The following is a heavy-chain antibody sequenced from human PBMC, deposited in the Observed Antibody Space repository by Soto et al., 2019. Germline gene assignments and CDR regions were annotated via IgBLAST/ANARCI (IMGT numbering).Heavy chain of an antibody. J-gene: IGHJ6*02. CDR1: EFTFSSYG. Sequence: LRLSCAASEFTFSSYGMHWVRQAPGKGLEWVAVISYDGSNKYYADSVKGRFTISRDNSKNTLYLQMNSLRAEDTAVYYCAKDPYYYDSGGPPLGMDVWGQGTTVTVSS. CDR2: ISYDGSNK. D-gene: IGHD3-22*01. CDR3: AKDPYYYDSGGPPLGMDV. V-gene: IGHV3-30*18.